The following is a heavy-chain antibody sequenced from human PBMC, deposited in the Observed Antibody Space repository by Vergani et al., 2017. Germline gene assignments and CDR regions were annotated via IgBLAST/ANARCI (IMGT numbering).Heavy chain of an antibody. CDR1: GGSISSGGYY. CDR2: IYYSGST. D-gene: IGHD1-26*01. J-gene: IGHJ2*01. CDR3: ARVGWEVRDYWYFDL. V-gene: IGHV4-31*03. Sequence: QVQLQESGPGLVKPSQTLSLTCTVSGGSISSGGYYWSWIRQHPGKGLEWIGYIYYSGSTYYNPSLKRRVTISVDTSKNQFSLKLSSVTAADTAVYYCARVGWEVRDYWYFDLWGRGTLVTVSS.